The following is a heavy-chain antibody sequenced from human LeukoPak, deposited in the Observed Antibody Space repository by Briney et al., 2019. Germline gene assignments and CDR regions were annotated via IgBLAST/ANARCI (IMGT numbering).Heavy chain of an antibody. CDR2: IYSSGIS. V-gene: IGHV4-4*07. J-gene: IGHJ5*02. CDR1: GGSISNYY. CDR3: ARVDFWSTYYTDNCFDP. D-gene: IGHD3-3*01. Sequence: SETLSLTCIVSGGSISNYYWTWIRQPAGKGLEWIGHIYSSGISNYNPSLKSRVSMSMDVSKNQFSLKLNSVTAADTAVYYCARVDFWSTYYTDNCFDPWGQGTLVTVSS.